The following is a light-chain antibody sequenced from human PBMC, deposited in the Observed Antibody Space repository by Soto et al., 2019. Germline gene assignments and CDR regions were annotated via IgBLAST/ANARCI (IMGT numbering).Light chain of an antibody. V-gene: IGKV3-15*01. CDR1: QSVSSN. CDR3: QHYNSYSEA. J-gene: IGKJ1*01. CDR2: GAS. Sequence: EIVLTQSPATLSVSPGERATLSCWAGQSVSSNLAWYQQKPGQAPRLLIYGASTRATGIPARFTGSGSGTEFTLTISSLQPDDFATYYCQHYNSYSEAFGQGTKVDIK.